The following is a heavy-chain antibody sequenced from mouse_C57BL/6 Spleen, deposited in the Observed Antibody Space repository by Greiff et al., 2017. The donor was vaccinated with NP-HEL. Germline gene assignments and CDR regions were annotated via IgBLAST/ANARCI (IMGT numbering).Heavy chain of an antibody. V-gene: IGHV1-39*01. CDR2: INPNYGTT. CDR3: ARPLYGSSQAWFAY. Sequence: QLQQSGPELVKPGASVKISCKASGYSFTDYNMNWVKQSNGKSLEWIGVINPNYGTTSYNQKFKGKATLTVDQSSSTAYMQLNSLTSEDSAVYYCARPLYGSSQAWFAYWGQGTLVTVSA. J-gene: IGHJ3*01. D-gene: IGHD1-1*01. CDR1: GYSFTDYN.